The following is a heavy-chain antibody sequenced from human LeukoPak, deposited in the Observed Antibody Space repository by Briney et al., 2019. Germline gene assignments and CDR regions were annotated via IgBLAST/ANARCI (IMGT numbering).Heavy chain of an antibody. CDR1: GGSFSGYY. CDR2: INHSGST. V-gene: IGHV4-34*01. Sequence: SDTLSLTCAVYGGSFSGYYWSWIRQPPGKGLEWIGEINHSGSTNYNPSLKSRVTISVDTSKNQFSLKLSSVTAADTAVYYCARVPQRYYYDSSGYYFSGAFDIWGQGTMVTVSS. D-gene: IGHD3-22*01. J-gene: IGHJ3*02. CDR3: ARVPQRYYYDSSGYYFSGAFDI.